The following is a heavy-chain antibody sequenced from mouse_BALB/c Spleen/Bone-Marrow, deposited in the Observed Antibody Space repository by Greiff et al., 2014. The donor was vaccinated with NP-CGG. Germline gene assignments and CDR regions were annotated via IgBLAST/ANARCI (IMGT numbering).Heavy chain of an antibody. CDR1: GFTFSSYG. Sequence: EVKLMESGGGLVQPGGSLKLSCAASGFTFSSYGMSWVCQTPDKRLELVATINSNGGSTYYPDSVKGRFTISRDNAKNTLYLQMSSLKSEDTAMYYCARVWYFDYWGQGTSLTVSS. CDR3: ARVWYFDY. J-gene: IGHJ2*03. CDR2: INSNGGST. V-gene: IGHV5-6-3*01.